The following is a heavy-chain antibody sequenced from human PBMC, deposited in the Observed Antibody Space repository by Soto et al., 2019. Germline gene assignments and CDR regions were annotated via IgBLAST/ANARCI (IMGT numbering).Heavy chain of an antibody. Sequence: PGESLKISCKGSGYSFTSYWISWVRQMPGKGLEWMGRIDPSDSYTNYSPSFQGHVTISADKSISTAYLQWSSLKASDTAMYYCATLRHQYDFWCGFTGRPLYYYGMDVWGQGTTVTVSS. CDR2: IDPSDSYT. CDR1: GYSFTSYW. D-gene: IGHD3-3*01. CDR3: ATLRHQYDFWCGFTGRPLYYYGMDV. J-gene: IGHJ6*02. V-gene: IGHV5-10-1*01.